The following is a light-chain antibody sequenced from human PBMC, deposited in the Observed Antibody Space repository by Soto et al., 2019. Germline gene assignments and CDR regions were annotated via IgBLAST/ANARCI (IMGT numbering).Light chain of an antibody. CDR2: GTS. Sequence: PGERATLSCRASQSVSNYLAWYQQKPGQSPRLLIYGTSTRATGVPARFSGGGSGTEFTLTINSLQSEDFAVYFCHQYNFWPTFGQGTKVDIK. CDR1: QSVSNY. CDR3: HQYNFWPT. V-gene: IGKV3-15*01. J-gene: IGKJ1*01.